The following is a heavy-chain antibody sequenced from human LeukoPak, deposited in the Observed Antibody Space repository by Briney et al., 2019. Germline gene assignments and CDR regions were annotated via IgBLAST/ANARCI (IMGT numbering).Heavy chain of an antibody. CDR1: GFTSSNYV. J-gene: IGHJ4*02. CDR3: ARSAVGTSCCTAVDY. V-gene: IGHV3-23*01. Sequence: GRSLRLSCEDSGFTSSNYVMHWVRQAPGKGLEWVSGISTSGDRTYYADSVKGRFTISRDNSKNTLYLQMNSLRAEDTAEYYCARSAVGTSCCTAVDYWGQGTLVTVSS. CDR2: ISTSGDRT. D-gene: IGHD1-26*01.